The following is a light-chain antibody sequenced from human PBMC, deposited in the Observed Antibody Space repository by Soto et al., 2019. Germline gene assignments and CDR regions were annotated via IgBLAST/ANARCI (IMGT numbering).Light chain of an antibody. J-gene: IGLJ2*01. CDR2: EDN. V-gene: IGLV6-57*04. Sequence: NFMLTQPHSVSESPGKTVTISCTRSSGSIASNYVQWYQQRPGSAPTTVIYEDNQRPSGVPDRFSGSIDSSFNSASLTISGLKTEDAADYYCQSYDSSNVVFGGGTKLTVL. CDR1: SGSIASNY. CDR3: QSYDSSNVV.